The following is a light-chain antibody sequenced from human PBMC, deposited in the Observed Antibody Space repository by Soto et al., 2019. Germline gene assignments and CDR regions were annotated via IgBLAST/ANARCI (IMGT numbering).Light chain of an antibody. V-gene: IGLV4-60*03. CDR3: ETWDSNIWV. CDR1: SGHSRYN. Sequence: QSVLAQSSSPSASLGCSVKLPCTLSSGHSRYNIAWHQQQPGKAPRYLMKVEGSGSYNKGSGVPDRFSGSSSGADRYLTISNLQSEDEADYYCETWDSNIWVFGGGTKVTVL. CDR2: VEGSGSY. J-gene: IGLJ3*02.